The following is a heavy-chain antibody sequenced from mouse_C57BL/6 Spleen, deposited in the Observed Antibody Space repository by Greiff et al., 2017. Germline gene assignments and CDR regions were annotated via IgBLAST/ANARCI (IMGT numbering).Heavy chain of an antibody. J-gene: IGHJ4*01. CDR2: ILPGGGST. CDR3: ASGGFYYGNYGAMDY. Sequence: QVQLQQSGAELMKPGASVKLSCKATGYTFTGYWIEWVKQRPGHGLEWIGEILPGGGSTNYNEKFKGKATFTADTSSNTAYMQLSSLTTEDSAIYYCASGGFYYGNYGAMDYWGQGTSVTVAS. V-gene: IGHV1-9*01. D-gene: IGHD2-1*01. CDR1: GYTFTGYW.